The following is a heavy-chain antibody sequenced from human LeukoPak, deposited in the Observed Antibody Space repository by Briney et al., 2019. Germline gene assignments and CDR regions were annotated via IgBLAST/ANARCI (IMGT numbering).Heavy chain of an antibody. Sequence: GGSLRLSCAASGFTFSSYEMNWVRQAPGKGLEWVSYIRSSGSTIYYADSVKGRFTISRDNAKNSLYLQMNSLRAEDTAVYYCARDRSGIAVAGLDYWGQGTLVTVSS. CDR1: GFTFSSYE. CDR2: IRSSGSTI. J-gene: IGHJ4*02. V-gene: IGHV3-48*03. CDR3: ARDRSGIAVAGLDY. D-gene: IGHD6-19*01.